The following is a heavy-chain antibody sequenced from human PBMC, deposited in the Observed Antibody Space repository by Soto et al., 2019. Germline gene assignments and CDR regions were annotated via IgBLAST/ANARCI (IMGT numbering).Heavy chain of an antibody. CDR1: GFTFSSYE. V-gene: IGHV3-48*03. Sequence: PGGSLRLSCAASGFTFSSYEMNWVRQAPGKGLEWVSYISSSGSTIYYADSVKGRFTISRDNAKNSLYLQMNSLRAEDTAVYYCARTAPGFGVVITPYFDYWGLGTLVTVSS. CDR2: ISSSGSTI. J-gene: IGHJ4*02. D-gene: IGHD3-3*01. CDR3: ARTAPGFGVVITPYFDY.